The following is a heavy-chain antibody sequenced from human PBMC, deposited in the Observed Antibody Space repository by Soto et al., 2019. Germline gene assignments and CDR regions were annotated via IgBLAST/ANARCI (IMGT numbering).Heavy chain of an antibody. CDR1: GYTFTSYG. CDR2: ISAYNGNT. J-gene: IGHJ6*02. CDR3: ARDIGYSYGYPPQSYGMDV. Sequence: ASVKVSCKASGYTFTSYGISWVRQAPGQGLEWMGWISAYNGNTNYAQKLQGRVTMTTDTSTSTAYMELRSLRSDDTAVYYCARDIGYSYGYPPQSYGMDVWGQGTTVTVSS. D-gene: IGHD5-18*01. V-gene: IGHV1-18*01.